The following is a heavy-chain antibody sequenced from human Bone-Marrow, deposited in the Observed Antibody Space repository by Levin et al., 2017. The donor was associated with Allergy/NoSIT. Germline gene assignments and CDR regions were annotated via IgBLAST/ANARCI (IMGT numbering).Heavy chain of an antibody. V-gene: IGHV3-7*01. CDR1: GFTFSNYW. CDR3: ARVRGGTSWVNYWYFDL. CDR2: IEHHGSEK. Sequence: GESLKISCAASGFTFSNYWMTWVRQAPGKGLEWVATIEHHGSEKYYVDSVKGRFSISRDNANNSLYLQVNTPRDEDTAVYYCARVRGGTSWVNYWYFDLWGRGTLVTVSS. D-gene: IGHD2-2*01. J-gene: IGHJ2*01.